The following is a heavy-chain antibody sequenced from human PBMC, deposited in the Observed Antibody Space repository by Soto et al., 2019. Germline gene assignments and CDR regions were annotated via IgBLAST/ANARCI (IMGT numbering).Heavy chain of an antibody. D-gene: IGHD3-10*01. J-gene: IGHJ6*02. CDR3: AKGALLSDYYYYYYGMDV. V-gene: IGHV3-23*01. Sequence: GGSQRLSSTASGVNFRSYGMSWVRQAPGKGLEWVSAISGSGGSTYYADSVKGRFTISRDNSKNTLYLQMNSLRAEDTAVYYCAKGALLSDYYYYYYGMDVWGQGTTVTVS. CDR2: ISGSGGST. CDR1: GVNFRSYG.